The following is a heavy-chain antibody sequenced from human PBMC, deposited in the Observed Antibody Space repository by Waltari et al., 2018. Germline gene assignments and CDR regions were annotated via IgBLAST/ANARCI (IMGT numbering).Heavy chain of an antibody. D-gene: IGHD3-3*01. Sequence: EVQLVESGGGLVQPGRSLRLSCTASGFTFGDYAMSWVRQAPGKGLEWVGFIRSKAYGGTTEYAASVKGRFTISRDDSKSIAYLQMNSLKTEDTAVYYCTRGGGDFWSGYYTPEGFYMDVWGKGTTVTVSS. J-gene: IGHJ6*03. CDR1: GFTFGDYA. CDR3: TRGGGDFWSGYYTPEGFYMDV. V-gene: IGHV3-49*04. CDR2: IRSKAYGGTT.